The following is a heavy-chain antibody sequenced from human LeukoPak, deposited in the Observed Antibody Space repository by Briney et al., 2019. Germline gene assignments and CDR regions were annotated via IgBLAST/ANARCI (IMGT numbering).Heavy chain of an antibody. CDR2: IRYDGSNK. J-gene: IGHJ4*02. Sequence: GGSLRLSCAASGFTFSSYGMHWVRQAPGKGLEWVAFIRYDGSNKYYADSVKGRFTISRDNSKNTLYLQMNSLRSEDTAVYYCARGVTMVRGVIIGWGQGTLVTVSS. CDR3: ARGVTMVRGVIIG. D-gene: IGHD3-10*01. V-gene: IGHV3-30*02. CDR1: GFTFSSYG.